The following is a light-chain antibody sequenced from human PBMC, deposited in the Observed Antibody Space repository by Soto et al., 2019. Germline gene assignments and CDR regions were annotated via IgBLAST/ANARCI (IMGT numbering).Light chain of an antibody. CDR1: QNIRSW. Sequence: DIQMTQSPATLSASVGDRVTITCRASQNIRSWLAWYQQKPGKVPNLLIWDTSKLHSGVPSRCSGSGSGTEFTLTIGSLQRDDFATYWCQQYDEYPLTFGGGTKVELK. CDR2: DTS. CDR3: QQYDEYPLT. J-gene: IGKJ4*01. V-gene: IGKV1-5*01.